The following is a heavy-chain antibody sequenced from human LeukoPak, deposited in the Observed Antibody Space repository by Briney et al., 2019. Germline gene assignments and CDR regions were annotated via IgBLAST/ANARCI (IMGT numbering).Heavy chain of an antibody. Sequence: GGSLRLSCAASGFAFSSYAMSWVRQAPGKGLEWVSAISGSGGSTYYADSVKGRFTISRDNSKNTLYLQMNSLRAEDTAVYYCAKGSLLWFGELEWGQGTLVTVSS. V-gene: IGHV3-23*01. J-gene: IGHJ1*01. D-gene: IGHD3-10*01. CDR3: AKGSLLWFGELE. CDR1: GFAFSSYA. CDR2: ISGSGGST.